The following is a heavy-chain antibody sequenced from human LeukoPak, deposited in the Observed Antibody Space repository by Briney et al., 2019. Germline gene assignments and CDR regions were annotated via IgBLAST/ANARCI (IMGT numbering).Heavy chain of an antibody. J-gene: IGHJ4*02. CDR2: ISYEGSVK. D-gene: IGHD3-22*01. CDR3: AKSAWANYYDSSGYYDY. V-gene: IGHV3-30*18. Sequence: GRSLRLSCAASGFTFSSYGMHWVRQAPGKGLEWVAVISYEGSVKYYGDSVKGRFTISRDNSKNTLSLQMNSLRAEDTAVYYCAKSAWANYYDSSGYYDYWGQGTLVTVSS. CDR1: GFTFSSYG.